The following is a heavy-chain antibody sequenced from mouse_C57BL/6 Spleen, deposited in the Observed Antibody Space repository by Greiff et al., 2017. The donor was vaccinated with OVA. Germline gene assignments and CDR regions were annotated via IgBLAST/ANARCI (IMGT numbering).Heavy chain of an antibody. J-gene: IGHJ4*01. D-gene: IGHD2-3*01. Sequence: EVQLQQSGAELVKPGASVKLSCTASGFTITDYYMHWVKQRTEQGLEWIGRIDPEDGETKYAPKFQGQATITADTSSNTAYLQLRSLTSEDAAVYYCAYDGYCGRNGFYAMDDWGQGTSVTVSS. CDR1: GFTITDYY. CDR3: AYDGYCGRNGFYAMDD. CDR2: IDPEDGET. V-gene: IGHV14-2*01.